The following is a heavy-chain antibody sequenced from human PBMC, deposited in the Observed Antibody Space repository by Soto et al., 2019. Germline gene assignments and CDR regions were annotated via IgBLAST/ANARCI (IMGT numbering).Heavy chain of an antibody. CDR3: ARDGHSGYDNLDY. Sequence: EVQLVESGGGLVQPGGSLRLSCAASGFTFSSYSMNWVRQAPGKGLEWISYISSSSSTIYYADSLKGRFTISRDNAKNSLYLQMNSLRAGDTAVYYCARDGHSGYDNLDYWGQGTLVTVSS. J-gene: IGHJ4*02. CDR1: GFTFSSYS. D-gene: IGHD5-12*01. CDR2: ISSSSSTI. V-gene: IGHV3-48*01.